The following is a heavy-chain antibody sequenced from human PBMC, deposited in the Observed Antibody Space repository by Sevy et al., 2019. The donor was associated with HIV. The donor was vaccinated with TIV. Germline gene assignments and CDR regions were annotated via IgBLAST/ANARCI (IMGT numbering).Heavy chain of an antibody. CDR3: MPDTLGRFAS. Sequence: GGSLRLSCAASGFSFSTNWMNWVRQAPGKGLEWVANIRGDGSDKYYVDSVEGRFTISRDNAKNLLFLQMNSLRVEDTAVYYCMPDTLGRFASWGQGTLVTVSS. V-gene: IGHV3-7*01. CDR1: GFSFSTNW. CDR2: IRGDGSDK. D-gene: IGHD3-16*01. J-gene: IGHJ4*02.